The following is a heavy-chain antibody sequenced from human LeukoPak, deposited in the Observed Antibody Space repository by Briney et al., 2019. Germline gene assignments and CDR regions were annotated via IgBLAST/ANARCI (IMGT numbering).Heavy chain of an antibody. V-gene: IGHV3-74*01. CDR3: LTTVNGDNSG. Sequence: PGGSLRLSCATSGSTFSNSWMHWVRRAPGKGLVWVSRINKDGTTITYAESVRGRFTISRDNAKNTLYLQMNSLRVEDTAVYYCLTTVNGDNSGWGQGTLVTVSS. J-gene: IGHJ4*02. D-gene: IGHD4-23*01. CDR1: GSTFSNSW. CDR2: INKDGTTI.